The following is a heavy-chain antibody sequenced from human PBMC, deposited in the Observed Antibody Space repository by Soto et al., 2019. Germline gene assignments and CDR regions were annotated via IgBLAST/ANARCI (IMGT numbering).Heavy chain of an antibody. D-gene: IGHD2-21*02. J-gene: IGHJ5*02. CDR2: IYSGETA. CDR1: GSGSGANK. V-gene: IGHV3-53*01. Sequence: EVQLVESGGGLIQPGGSRGSPLAAPGSGSGANKWSGFRRAPGRGLEWVSIIYSGETANYADSVKGRFTISRDNSKNTVYLQMNRLRGDDTAVYFCATGLTLPVRPSFDTWGQGTLLTVSS. CDR3: ATGLTLPVRPSFDT.